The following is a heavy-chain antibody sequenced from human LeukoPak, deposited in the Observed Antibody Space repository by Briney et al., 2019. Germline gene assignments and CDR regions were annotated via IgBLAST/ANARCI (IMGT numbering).Heavy chain of an antibody. Sequence: SETLSLTCAVYGGSFSDYDWSWIRQPPGKGLEWIGEINQSGSTNCDPSLKSRVSMSIDTSKSQFSLNLRSVTAADTAVYYCARYVPVRTGTTRASFDHWGQGTLVTVSS. CDR3: ARYVPVRTGTTRASFDH. D-gene: IGHD1-1*01. CDR2: INQSGST. V-gene: IGHV4-34*01. CDR1: GGSFSDYD. J-gene: IGHJ4*02.